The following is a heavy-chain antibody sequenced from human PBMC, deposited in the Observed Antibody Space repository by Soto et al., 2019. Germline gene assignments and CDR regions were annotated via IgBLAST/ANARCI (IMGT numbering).Heavy chain of an antibody. Sequence: ASVKVSCKASGYTFTSYDINWVRQATGQGLEWMGWMNPNSGNTGYAQKFQGRVTMTRNTSISTAYMELSSLRSEDTAVYYCAREGTLGEYYYMDVWGKGTTVTVSS. V-gene: IGHV1-8*01. D-gene: IGHD1-1*01. CDR3: AREGTLGEYYYMDV. CDR2: MNPNSGNT. CDR1: GYTFTSYD. J-gene: IGHJ6*03.